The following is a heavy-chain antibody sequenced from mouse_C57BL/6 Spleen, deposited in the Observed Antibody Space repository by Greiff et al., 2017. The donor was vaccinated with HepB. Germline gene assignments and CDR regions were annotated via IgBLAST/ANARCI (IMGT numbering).Heavy chain of an antibody. CDR1: GYTFTDYY. Sequence: EVQLQQSGPELVKPGASVKISCKASGYTFTDYYMNWVKQSPGQSLEWIGDINPNNGGTRYNQKFKGKATLTADKSSSTAYMELRSLTSEDSAVYYCASGGDDSVDAMDYWGQGTSVTVSS. V-gene: IGHV1-26*01. J-gene: IGHJ4*01. D-gene: IGHD1-1*02. CDR3: ASGGDDSVDAMDY. CDR2: INPNNGGT.